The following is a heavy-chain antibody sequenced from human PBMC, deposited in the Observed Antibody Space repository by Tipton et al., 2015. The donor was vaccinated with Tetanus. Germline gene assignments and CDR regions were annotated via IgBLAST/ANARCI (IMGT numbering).Heavy chain of an antibody. Sequence: TLSLTCTVSGGSISSGTYYWGWIRQPPGKGLEWIGSIYFSGNTFYNPSLQSRVTISVDTSKNQFSLRLSSVTAADTAVYYCARRREWVATGTYGMDVWGQGTTVTVSS. V-gene: IGHV4-39*01. CDR2: IYFSGNT. D-gene: IGHD5-12*01. CDR1: GGSISSGTYY. CDR3: ARRREWVATGTYGMDV. J-gene: IGHJ6*02.